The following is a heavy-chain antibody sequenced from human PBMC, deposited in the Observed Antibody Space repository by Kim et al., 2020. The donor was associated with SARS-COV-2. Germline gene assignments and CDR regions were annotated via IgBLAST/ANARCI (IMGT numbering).Heavy chain of an antibody. CDR3: ARASSQYLYSTLLYYFDY. D-gene: IGHD6-13*01. V-gene: IGHV4-4*02. Sequence: SETLSLTCAVSGGSISSSNWWSWVRQPPGKGLEWIGEIYHSGSTNYNPSLKSRVTISVDKSKNQFSLKLSSVTAADTAVYYCARASSQYLYSTLLYYFDYWGQGTLVTVSS. CDR2: IYHSGST. J-gene: IGHJ4*02. CDR1: GGSISSSNW.